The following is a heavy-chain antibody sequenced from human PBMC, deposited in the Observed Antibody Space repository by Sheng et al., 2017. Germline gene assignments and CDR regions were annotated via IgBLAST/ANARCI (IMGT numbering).Heavy chain of an antibody. CDR1: GYSISSGYY. CDR2: IYHSGST. V-gene: IGHV4-38-2*01. J-gene: IGHJ5*02. Sequence: QVQLQESGPGLVKPSETLSLTCAVSGYSISSGYYWGWIRQPPGKGLEWIGSIYHSGSTYYNPSLKSRVTISVDTSKNQFSLKLSSVTAADTAVYYCARGNDGRYFDWLLRQNNWFDPWGQGTLVTVSS. CDR3: ARGNDGRYFDWLLRQNNWFDP. D-gene: IGHD3-9*01.